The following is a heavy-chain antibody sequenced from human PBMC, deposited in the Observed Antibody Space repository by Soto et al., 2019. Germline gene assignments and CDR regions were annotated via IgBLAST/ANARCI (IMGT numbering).Heavy chain of an antibody. V-gene: IGHV4-31*03. CDR2: IYYRGST. CDR3: ARDSRIRWPPVFDY. Sequence: QVQLQESGPGLVKPSQTLSLTCTVSGGSISSGGYYCSWIRQHPGKGLEWIGYIYYRGSTYYNPSLRGRVTIAVDTSKNQFSLKLSAVTAADTAVYYWARDSRIRWPPVFDYWGQGTLVTVSS. CDR1: GGSISSGGYY. D-gene: IGHD4-17*01. J-gene: IGHJ4*02.